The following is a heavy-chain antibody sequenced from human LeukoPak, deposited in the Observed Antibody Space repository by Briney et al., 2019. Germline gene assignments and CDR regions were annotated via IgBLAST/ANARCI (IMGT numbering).Heavy chain of an antibody. CDR1: GGSFSGYC. CDR2: INHSGST. CDR3: ARGPGITRSSGYSPLYYYGMDV. J-gene: IGHJ6*02. Sequence: SETLSLTCAVYGGSFSGYCWSWIRQPPGKGLEWIGEINHSGSTNYNPSLKSRVTISVDTSKNQFSLKLSSVTAADTAVYYCARGPGITRSSGYSPLYYYGMDVWGQGTTVTVSS. V-gene: IGHV4-34*01. D-gene: IGHD3-22*01.